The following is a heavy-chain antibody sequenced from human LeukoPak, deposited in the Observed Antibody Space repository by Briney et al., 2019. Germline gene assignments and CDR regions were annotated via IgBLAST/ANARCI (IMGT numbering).Heavy chain of an antibody. Sequence: SETPSLTCSVSGGAITSYYWSWIRQTAGKGLEWIGRSSTSGSTNFNPSLKSRVTMSIDTSKNQFSLKVTSVTAADTAAYYCARGGRWFDPWGQRTLVTVSS. J-gene: IGHJ5*02. CDR3: ARGGRWFDP. CDR1: GGAITSYY. CDR2: SSTSGST. V-gene: IGHV4-4*07.